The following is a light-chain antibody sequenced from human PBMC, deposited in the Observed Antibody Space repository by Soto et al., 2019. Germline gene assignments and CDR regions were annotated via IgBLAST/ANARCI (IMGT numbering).Light chain of an antibody. Sequence: EIVLTQSPGTLYLSPGERATLSCRASQSVSSNYLAWYQQKRGQSPRLLIYAASSLQSGVPSRFSGSGSGTDFTLTISSLQPEDFATYHCQQGYSTPYTFGQGTKLEIK. V-gene: IGKV3-20*01. J-gene: IGKJ2*01. CDR3: QQGYSTPYT. CDR1: QSVSSNY. CDR2: AAS.